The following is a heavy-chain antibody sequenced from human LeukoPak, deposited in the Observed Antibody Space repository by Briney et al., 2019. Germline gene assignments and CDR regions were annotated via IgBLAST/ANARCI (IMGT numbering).Heavy chain of an antibody. CDR3: AKDGYRYSSSSYFDY. D-gene: IGHD6-13*01. CDR2: ISWNSGSI. CDR1: GFNFDDYA. Sequence: GGSLRLSCAASGFNFDDYAMHWVRQAPGKGLEWVSGISWNSGSIGYADSEKGRFTISRDNAKNSLYLQMNSLRAEDMALYYCAKDGYRYSSSSYFDYWGQGTLVTVSS. J-gene: IGHJ4*02. V-gene: IGHV3-9*03.